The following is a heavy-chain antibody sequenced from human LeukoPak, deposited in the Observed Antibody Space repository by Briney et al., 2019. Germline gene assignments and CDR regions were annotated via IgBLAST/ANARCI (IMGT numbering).Heavy chain of an antibody. Sequence: AGGSLRLSCAASGFTFSSYAMSWVRQAPGKGLEWIGNIHYSGSTYYNPSVKSRVTISVDTSKNQFSLKLSSVTAADTAVYYCARLEGSTSFDYWGQGTLVTVSS. CDR3: ARLEGSTSFDY. J-gene: IGHJ4*02. CDR2: IHYSGST. CDR1: GFTFSSYA. D-gene: IGHD6-6*01. V-gene: IGHV4-39*01.